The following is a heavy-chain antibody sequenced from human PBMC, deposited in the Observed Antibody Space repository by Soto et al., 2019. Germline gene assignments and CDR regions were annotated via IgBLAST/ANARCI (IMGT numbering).Heavy chain of an antibody. D-gene: IGHD5-12*01. CDR3: ARKWLRGFMDAFDI. CDR1: GGSVSSGSYY. Sequence: SETLSLTCTVSGGSVSSGSYYWSWIRQPPGKGLEWIGYIYYSGSTNYNPSLKSRVTISVDTSKNQFSLKLSSVTAADTAVYYCARKWLRGFMDAFDIWGQGTMVTVSS. CDR2: IYYSGST. J-gene: IGHJ3*02. V-gene: IGHV4-61*01.